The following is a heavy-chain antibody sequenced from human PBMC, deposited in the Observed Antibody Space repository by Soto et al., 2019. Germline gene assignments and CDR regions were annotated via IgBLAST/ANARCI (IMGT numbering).Heavy chain of an antibody. Sequence: EVQLVESGGGLVKPGGSLRLSCAASGFTFSSYSMNWVCQAPGKGLEWVSSISSSSSYIYYADSVKGRFTISRDNAKNSLYLQMNSLRAEDTAVYYCARDRGVGSGSYSGVHAFHIWGQGTMVTVSS. CDR1: GFTFSSYS. J-gene: IGHJ3*02. CDR2: ISSSSSYI. V-gene: IGHV3-21*01. D-gene: IGHD1-26*01. CDR3: ARDRGVGSGSYSGVHAFHI.